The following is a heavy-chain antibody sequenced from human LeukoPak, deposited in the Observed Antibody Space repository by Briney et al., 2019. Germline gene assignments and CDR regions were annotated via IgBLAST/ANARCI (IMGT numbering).Heavy chain of an antibody. CDR1: GGSFSGYY. J-gene: IGHJ5*02. CDR2: INHSGST. Sequence: NPSETLSLTCAVYGGSFSGYYWSWIRQPPGKGLEWIGEINHSGSTNYNPSLKSRVTISVDTSKNQFSLKLSSVTAADTAVYYCAGGWAVGWFDPWGQGTLVTVSS. CDR3: AGGWAVGWFDP. D-gene: IGHD4-23*01. V-gene: IGHV4-34*01.